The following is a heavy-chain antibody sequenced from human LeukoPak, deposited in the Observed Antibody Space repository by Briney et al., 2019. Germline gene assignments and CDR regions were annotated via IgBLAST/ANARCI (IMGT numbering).Heavy chain of an antibody. CDR1: GFRFSSHG. V-gene: IGHV3-30*03. CDR3: ARESSPGYQLLRTYYFDY. J-gene: IGHJ4*02. Sequence: GRSLRLSCAASGFRFSSHGMHWVRQAPGKGLEWVAVISYDGSKKYYADSVKGRFTISRDNSKNTLYLQLNSLRAEDTAVYYCARESSPGYQLLRTYYFDYWGQGTLVTVSS. CDR2: ISYDGSKK. D-gene: IGHD2-2*01.